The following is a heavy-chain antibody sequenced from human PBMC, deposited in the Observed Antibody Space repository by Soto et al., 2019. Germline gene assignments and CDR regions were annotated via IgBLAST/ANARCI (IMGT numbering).Heavy chain of an antibody. CDR1: GGSFSGYY. CDR3: ARGRLRFLEWSYPYYFDY. J-gene: IGHJ4*02. V-gene: IGHV4-34*01. CDR2: INHSGST. Sequence: PSETLSLTCAVYGGSFSGYYWSWIRQPPGKGLEWIGEINHSGSTNYNPSLKSRVTISVDTSKNQFSLKLSSVTAADTAVYYCARGRLRFLEWSYPYYFDYWGQGTLVTVSS. D-gene: IGHD3-3*01.